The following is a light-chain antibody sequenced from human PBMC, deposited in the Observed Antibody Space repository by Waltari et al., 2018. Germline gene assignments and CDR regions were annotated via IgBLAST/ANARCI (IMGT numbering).Light chain of an antibody. CDR3: SSYAGSNNFRV. Sequence: QSALTQPPSASGSPGQSVTISCTGTSSDVGVYNYVSWYQQHPGKAPKLMIYEVSKRPSGVPDRFSGSKSGNTASLTVSGLQAEDEADYYCSSYAGSNNFRVFGGGTKLTVL. V-gene: IGLV2-8*01. J-gene: IGLJ3*02. CDR2: EVS. CDR1: SSDVGVYNY.